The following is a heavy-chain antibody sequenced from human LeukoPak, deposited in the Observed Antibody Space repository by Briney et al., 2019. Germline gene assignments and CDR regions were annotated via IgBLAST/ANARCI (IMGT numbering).Heavy chain of an antibody. V-gene: IGHV4-59*12. CDR1: GGSISSYY. J-gene: IGHJ4*02. CDR2: IYYSGST. CDR3: ARGRHPSIFGVVITYYFDY. D-gene: IGHD3-3*01. Sequence: SSETLSLTCTVSGGSISSYYWSWIRQPPGKGLAWIGYIYYSGSTNYNPSLKSRVTISVDTSKNPFSLKLSSVTAADTSVNYCARGRHPSIFGVVITYYFDYWGQGTLVTVSS.